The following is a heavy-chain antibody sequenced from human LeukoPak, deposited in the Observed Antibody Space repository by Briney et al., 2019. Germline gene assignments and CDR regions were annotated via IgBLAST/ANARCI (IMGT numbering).Heavy chain of an antibody. V-gene: IGHV3-21*01. CDR1: GFPFVSFG. Sequence: GGPLRLSFEPLGFPFVSFGLTWVPKAQGKGLEWVSSISSSSSYIYYADSVKGRFTISRDNAKNSLYLQMNSLRAEDTAVYYCASDSYGDFYWGQGTLVTVSS. D-gene: IGHD5-18*01. CDR3: ASDSYGDFY. J-gene: IGHJ4*02. CDR2: ISSSSSYI.